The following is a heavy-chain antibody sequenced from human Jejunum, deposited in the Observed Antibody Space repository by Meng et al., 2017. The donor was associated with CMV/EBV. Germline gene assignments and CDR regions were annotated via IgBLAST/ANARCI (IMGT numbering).Heavy chain of an antibody. CDR1: FTFSAYT. CDR2: IRGSGDKT. V-gene: IGHV3-23*01. D-gene: IGHD4-17*01. Sequence: FTFSAYTMSWVRQAPGKGPGWVSAIRGSGDKTSYADSVTGRFSISRDNSKNTLFLQMNGLRAEDTAIYYCAPVGGWGTGTPTTLITWGQGTLVTVSS. J-gene: IGHJ5*02. CDR3: APVGGWGTGTPTTLIT.